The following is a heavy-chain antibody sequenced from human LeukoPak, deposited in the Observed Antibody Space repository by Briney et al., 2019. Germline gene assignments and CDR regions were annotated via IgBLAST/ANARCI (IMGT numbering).Heavy chain of an antibody. CDR3: AREFNTVGNFDY. CDR1: GFTFSRFS. D-gene: IGHD3-10*01. CDR2: IYVTGGYI. V-gene: IGHV3-21*01. Sequence: GGSLRLSCATSGFTFSRFSMRWVRQAPGKGLEWVASIYVTGGYISYADSVKGRVTISRDNAKNSVYLQMSSLRAEDTAVYYCAREFNTVGNFDYWGQGTLVTVSS. J-gene: IGHJ4*02.